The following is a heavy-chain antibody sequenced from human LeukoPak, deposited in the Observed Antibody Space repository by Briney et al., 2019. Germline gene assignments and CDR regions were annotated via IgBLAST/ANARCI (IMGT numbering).Heavy chain of an antibody. CDR2: IRYDGSNK. Sequence: PGGSLRLSCAASGFTFSSYGMHWVRQAPGKGLEWVAFIRYDGSNKYYADSVKGRFTISRDNSKNTLYLQMNSLRAEDTAVYYCSAVAGTGPWYYYYMDVWGKGTTVTISS. J-gene: IGHJ6*03. D-gene: IGHD6-19*01. CDR1: GFTFSSYG. CDR3: SAVAGTGPWYYYYMDV. V-gene: IGHV3-30*02.